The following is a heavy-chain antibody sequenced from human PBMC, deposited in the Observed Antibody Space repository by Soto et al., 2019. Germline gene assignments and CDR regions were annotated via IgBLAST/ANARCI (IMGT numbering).Heavy chain of an antibody. CDR3: ARERAYYDFWSGYSAPGSGYYYYGMDV. V-gene: IGHV3-21*01. CDR1: GFTFSSYS. CDR2: ISSSSSYI. Sequence: AGGSLRLSCAASGFTFSSYSMNWVRQAPGKGLEWVSSISSSSSYIYYADSVKGRFTISRDNAKNSLYLQMNSLRAEDTAVYYCARERAYYDFWSGYSAPGSGYYYYGMDVWGQGTTVTVSS. D-gene: IGHD3-3*01. J-gene: IGHJ6*02.